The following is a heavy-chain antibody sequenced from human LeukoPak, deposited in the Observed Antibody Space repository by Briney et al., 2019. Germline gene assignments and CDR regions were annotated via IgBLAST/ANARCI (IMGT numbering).Heavy chain of an antibody. CDR2: INHSGST. CDR3: ASIVATIAY. V-gene: IGHV4-39*07. D-gene: IGHD5-12*01. J-gene: IGHJ4*02. CDR1: GGSISSSSYY. Sequence: SETLSLTCTVSGGSISSSSYYWGWIRQPPGKGLEWIGEINHSGSTNYNPSLKSRVTISVDTSKNQFSLKLSSVTAADTAVYYCASIVATIAYWGQGTLVTVSS.